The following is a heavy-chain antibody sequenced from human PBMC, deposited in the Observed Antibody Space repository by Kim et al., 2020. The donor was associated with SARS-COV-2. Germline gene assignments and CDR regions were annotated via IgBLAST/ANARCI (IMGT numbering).Heavy chain of an antibody. D-gene: IGHD6-13*01. CDR3: ARGQQLWGNWFDP. J-gene: IGHJ5*02. CDR2: INHSGST. V-gene: IGHV4-34*01. Sequence: SETLSLTCAVYGGSFSGYYWSWIRQPPGKGLEWIGEINHSGSTNYNPSLKSRVTISVDTSKNQFSLKLSSVTDADTAVYYCARGQQLWGNWFDPWGQGTLVTVSS. CDR1: GGSFSGYY.